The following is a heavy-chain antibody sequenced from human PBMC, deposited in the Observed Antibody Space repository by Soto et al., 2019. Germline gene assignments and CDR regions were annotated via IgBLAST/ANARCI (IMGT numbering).Heavy chain of an antibody. CDR3: ARDGARGFDY. CDR1: GFTVSSNY. J-gene: IGHJ4*02. CDR2: IYSGGST. V-gene: IGHV3-66*01. D-gene: IGHD2-15*01. Sequence: PGGSLRLSCAVSGFTVSSNYMSWVRQAPGKGLEWVSVIYSGGSTYYADSVKGRFTISRDNSKNTLYLQMNSLRAEDTAVYYCARDGARGFDYWGQGTLVTVSS.